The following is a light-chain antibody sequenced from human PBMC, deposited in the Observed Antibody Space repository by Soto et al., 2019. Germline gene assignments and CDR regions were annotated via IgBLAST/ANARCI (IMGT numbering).Light chain of an antibody. CDR3: SSYTSSSTEV. J-gene: IGLJ3*02. CDR1: SSDVGGYNY. V-gene: IGLV2-14*01. CDR2: EVS. Sequence: QSALTQPASVSGSPGQSITISCTGTSSDVGGYNYVSWYQQHPGKAPKLMIYEVSNRPSGVSNRFSGSKSGNTASLTISGLQAEDEADYYCSSYTSSSTEVVGGGTTLTVL.